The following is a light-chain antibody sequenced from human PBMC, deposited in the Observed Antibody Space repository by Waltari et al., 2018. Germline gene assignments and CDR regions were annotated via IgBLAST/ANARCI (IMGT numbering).Light chain of an antibody. J-gene: IGKJ1*01. V-gene: IGKV3-20*01. Sequence: EIVLTPSPDTLSLSPGDRATLSCRASQSVSTNYLAWYQQKPGQAPRLLIYGASSRATGIPDRFSGSGSGTDFTLTISRLEPEDFAVYYCQQYGSSPRTFGQGTKVEIK. CDR3: QQYGSSPRT. CDR2: GAS. CDR1: QSVSTNY.